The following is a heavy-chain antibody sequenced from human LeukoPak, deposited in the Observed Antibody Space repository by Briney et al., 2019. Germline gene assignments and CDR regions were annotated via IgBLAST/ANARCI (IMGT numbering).Heavy chain of an antibody. CDR3: AKDLEMATDY. V-gene: IGHV3-30*18. CDR2: ISNDDSNK. D-gene: IGHD5-24*01. Sequence: GGSLRLSCAASGFAFSRYGMHWVRQAPGKGLEWVAVISNDDSNKFYSDSVKGRFTISRDISKNTLYLQMNNLRVEDTAIYYCAKDLEMATDYWGQGTLVTVSS. J-gene: IGHJ4*02. CDR1: GFAFSRYG.